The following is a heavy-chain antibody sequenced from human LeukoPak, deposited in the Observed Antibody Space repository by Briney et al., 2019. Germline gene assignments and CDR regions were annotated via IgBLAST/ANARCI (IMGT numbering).Heavy chain of an antibody. CDR3: ARGQGTVTTH. CDR2: INHSGNA. V-gene: IGHV4-34*01. D-gene: IGHD4-17*01. J-gene: IGHJ4*02. Sequence: SETLSLTCAVSGGSFSGYYWTWIRQPPEKGLEWIGEINHSGNANYSPSLKSRVTISLDMSENHFSLKLTSVTAADTAVYYCARGQGTVTTHWGQGTLVTVSS. CDR1: GGSFSGYY.